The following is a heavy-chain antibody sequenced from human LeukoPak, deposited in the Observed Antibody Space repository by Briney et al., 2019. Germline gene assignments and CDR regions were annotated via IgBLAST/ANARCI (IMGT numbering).Heavy chain of an antibody. V-gene: IGHV3-48*03. CDR2: ITSSGSTI. Sequence: PGGSLRLSCAASGFTFSSYEMNWVRQAPGMGLEWVSYITSSGSTIYYADSVKGRFTISRDNAKNSLYLQMNSLRAEDTAVYYCARSPYDILTGYQYYFDYWGQGTLVTVSS. CDR3: ARSPYDILTGYQYYFDY. D-gene: IGHD3-9*01. J-gene: IGHJ4*02. CDR1: GFTFSSYE.